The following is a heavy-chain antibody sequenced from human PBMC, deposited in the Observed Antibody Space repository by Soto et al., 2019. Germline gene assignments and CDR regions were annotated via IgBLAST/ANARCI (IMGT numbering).Heavy chain of an antibody. D-gene: IGHD3-10*01. V-gene: IGHV3-23*01. J-gene: IGHJ4*02. CDR1: GFTFSSYA. Sequence: PVGSLRLSCAASGFTFSSYAMSWVRQAPGKGLEWVSAISGSGGSTYYADSVKGRFTISRDNSKNTLYLQMNGLRLDDTAVYYCVTAVRTRLDNWGPGTLVTVSS. CDR2: ISGSGGST. CDR3: VTAVRTRLDN.